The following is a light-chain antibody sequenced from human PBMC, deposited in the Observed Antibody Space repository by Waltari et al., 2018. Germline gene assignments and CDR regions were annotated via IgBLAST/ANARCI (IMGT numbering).Light chain of an antibody. CDR1: QSVSRT. CDR2: DAS. CDR3: QKYGTLPAT. Sequence: EIVLTQPPDTLSLSPGDRATLSCRAGQSVSRTLAWYQQKPGQAPRLLIYDASSRATGVPDRFSGSGSGTDFSLTISRLEPEDFAVYYCQKYGTLPATFGQGTKVEIK. V-gene: IGKV3-20*01. J-gene: IGKJ1*01.